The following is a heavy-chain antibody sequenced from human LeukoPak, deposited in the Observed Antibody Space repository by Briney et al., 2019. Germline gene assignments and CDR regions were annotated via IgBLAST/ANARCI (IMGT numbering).Heavy chain of an antibody. V-gene: IGHV4-59*01. CDR3: ARGRYPDVLTGYYGDGYFDY. D-gene: IGHD3-9*01. CDR2: IYYTRST. CDR1: GGAISSYY. Sequence: SETLSLTCTVSGGAISSYYWIWIRQPPGKGLEWIGYIYYTRSTHYNPSLKSRVTISVDTSKNQFSLKLSSVTAADTAVYYCARGRYPDVLTGYYGDGYFDYWGQGTLVTVSS. J-gene: IGHJ4*02.